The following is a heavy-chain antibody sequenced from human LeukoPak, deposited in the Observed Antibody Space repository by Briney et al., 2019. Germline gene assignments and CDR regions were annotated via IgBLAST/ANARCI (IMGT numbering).Heavy chain of an antibody. J-gene: IGHJ5*02. V-gene: IGHV4-59*08. Sequence: TLSXTCXVSGGSISSYYWSWIRQPPGKGLEWIGYIYYSGSTNYNPSLKSRVTISVDTSKNQFSLKLSSVTAADTAVYYCARKVGATASGWFDPWGQGTLVTVSS. CDR1: GGSISSYY. CDR2: IYYSGST. CDR3: ARKVGATASGWFDP. D-gene: IGHD1-26*01.